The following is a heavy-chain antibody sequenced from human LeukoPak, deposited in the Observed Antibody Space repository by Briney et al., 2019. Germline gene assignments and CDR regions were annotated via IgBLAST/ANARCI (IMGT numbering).Heavy chain of an antibody. CDR2: FYYSGTTNY. Sequence: SETLSLTCTVSGGSISSYYWSWIRQPPGKGLEWIGYFYYSGTTNYNYNPSLRSRVTMSVDTSKNQFSLKLYSVTAADTAVYYCARDRRPEGFDYWGQGTLVTVSS. CDR1: GGSISSYY. CDR3: ARDRRPEGFDY. J-gene: IGHJ4*02. V-gene: IGHV4-59*01.